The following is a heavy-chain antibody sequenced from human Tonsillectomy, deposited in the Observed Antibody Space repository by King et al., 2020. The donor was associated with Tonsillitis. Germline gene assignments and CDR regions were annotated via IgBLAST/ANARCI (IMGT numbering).Heavy chain of an antibody. Sequence: VQLVESGGGLVQPGGSLRLSCAASGFTFSSYWMHWVRQAPGKGLVWVSRINSDGSSTSYADSVKGRFTISRDNAKNTLYLQMNSLRAVDTAVYYCSHYDGSGSWTVPWGQGTLVTVSS. CDR3: SHYDGSGSWTVP. CDR1: GFTFSSYW. D-gene: IGHD3-10*01. CDR2: INSDGSST. V-gene: IGHV3-74*01. J-gene: IGHJ5*02.